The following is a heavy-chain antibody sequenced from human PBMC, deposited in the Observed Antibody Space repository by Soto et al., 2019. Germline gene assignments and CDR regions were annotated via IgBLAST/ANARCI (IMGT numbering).Heavy chain of an antibody. J-gene: IGHJ4*02. Sequence: QVHLVASGGGLVKPGGSLRLSCVASGITLSDNYMTWIRQAPGKGLEWLSYISNSDYTTYYADSVKGRFTIYRDNAKNSLYLQLNGMRVEDTAVYYCASGKWSIDDWGQGILVTVSS. V-gene: IGHV3-11*01. CDR3: ASGKWSIDD. D-gene: IGHD2-8*01. CDR2: ISNSDYTT. CDR1: GITLSDNY.